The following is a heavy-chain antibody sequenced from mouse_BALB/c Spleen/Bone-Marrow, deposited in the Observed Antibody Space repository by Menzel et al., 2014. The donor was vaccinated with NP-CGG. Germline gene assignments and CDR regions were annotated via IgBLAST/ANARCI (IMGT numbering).Heavy chain of an antibody. Sequence: VQLQQSGTVLARPGAAVKRSCKASGYTFSNYWMHWVKRRPGQGLEWIGTIYPGNSDTTYNQKFKGKAKLTAVTSTSTAYMELSSLTNEDSAVYYCTPLARSAFDYCGQGTTLPVSS. CDR2: IYPGNSDT. CDR1: GYTFSNYW. J-gene: IGHJ2*01. CDR3: TPLARSAFDY. V-gene: IGHV1-5*01. D-gene: IGHD3-1*01.